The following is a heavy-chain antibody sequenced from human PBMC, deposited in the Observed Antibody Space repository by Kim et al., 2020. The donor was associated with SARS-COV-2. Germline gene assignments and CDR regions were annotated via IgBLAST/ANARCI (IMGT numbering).Heavy chain of an antibody. Sequence: ASVKVSCKVSGYTLTELSMHWVRQAPGKGLEWMGGFDPEDGETIYAQKFQGRVTMTEDTSTDTAYMELSSLRSEDTAVYYCATVHFGGGDYYFDYWGQGTLVTVSS. CDR2: FDPEDGET. CDR1: GYTLTELS. D-gene: IGHD2-21*02. V-gene: IGHV1-24*01. CDR3: ATVHFGGGDYYFDY. J-gene: IGHJ4*02.